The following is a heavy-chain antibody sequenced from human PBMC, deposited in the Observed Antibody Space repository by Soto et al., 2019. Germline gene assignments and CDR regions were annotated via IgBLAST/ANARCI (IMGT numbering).Heavy chain of an antibody. J-gene: IGHJ3*02. Sequence: QVQLVESGGGVVQPGRSLRLSCAASGFTFSSYGMHWVRQAPGKGLEWVAVISYDGSNKYYADSVKGRFTISRDNSKNTLYLQMNSLRAEDTAVYYCAKIYYDIPGPRAFDIWGQGTMVTVSS. CDR3: AKIYYDIPGPRAFDI. D-gene: IGHD3-22*01. V-gene: IGHV3-30*18. CDR2: ISYDGSNK. CDR1: GFTFSSYG.